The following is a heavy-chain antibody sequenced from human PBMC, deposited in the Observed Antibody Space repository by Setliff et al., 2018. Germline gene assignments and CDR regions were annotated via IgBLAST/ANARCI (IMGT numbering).Heavy chain of an antibody. CDR2: ISSSSSYI. Sequence: GGSLRLSCAASGFTFVNYWMHWVRQAPGKELVWVSSISSSSSYIYYADSVKGRFTISRDNAKNSLYLQMNSLRAEDTAVYYCARGRIGYSSSSRSRRTHYFDYWGQGTLVTVSS. CDR1: GFTFVNYW. D-gene: IGHD6-13*01. V-gene: IGHV3-21*01. CDR3: ARGRIGYSSSSRSRRTHYFDY. J-gene: IGHJ4*02.